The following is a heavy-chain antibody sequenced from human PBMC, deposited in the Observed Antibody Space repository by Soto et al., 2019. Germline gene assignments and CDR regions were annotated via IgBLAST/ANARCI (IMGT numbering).Heavy chain of an antibody. V-gene: IGHV4-39*01. Sequence: QLQLQESGPGLVKPSETLSLTCTVSGGSIISSSYYWGWIRQPPGKGLEWIGSIYSSGSTYYNPSPKGRVPIPEDTSKNLFPLRRSFVTAADTAVHYCATPVSSGYKAFEAWAQGTMVTVSS. CDR2: IYSSGST. D-gene: IGHD3-22*01. CDR3: ATPVSSGYKAFEA. CDR1: GGSIISSSYY. J-gene: IGHJ3*01.